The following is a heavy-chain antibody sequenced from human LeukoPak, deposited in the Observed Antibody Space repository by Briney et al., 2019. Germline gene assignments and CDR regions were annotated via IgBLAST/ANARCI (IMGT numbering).Heavy chain of an antibody. CDR3: TSNGYYSLDY. J-gene: IGHJ4*02. CDR2: IYHSGST. CDR1: GGSISSNNW. D-gene: IGHD4-17*01. Sequence: SETLSLTCVVSGGSISSNNWWSWVRQSPGKGLEWIGVIYHSGSTNYNPSLKSRVTISVDKSKNQFSLRLSSVAAADTAVYYCTSNGYYSLDYWGQGTLVTVSS. V-gene: IGHV4-4*02.